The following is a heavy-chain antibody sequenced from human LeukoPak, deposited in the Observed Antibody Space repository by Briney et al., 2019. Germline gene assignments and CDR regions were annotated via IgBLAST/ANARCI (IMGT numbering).Heavy chain of an antibody. V-gene: IGHV3-30*03. CDR1: GFSFSNHG. CDR2: IAKDGGAK. CDR3: AREATWGQWYFDH. D-gene: IGHD6-19*01. J-gene: IGHJ4*02. Sequence: GGSLRLSCVASGFSFSNHGMHWVRQAPGKGLEWVSVIAKDGGAKFYADSVKGRFTLSRDNSKDMFFLQMNFLTAEDTAIYYCAREATWGQWYFDHWGQGTPVIVSS.